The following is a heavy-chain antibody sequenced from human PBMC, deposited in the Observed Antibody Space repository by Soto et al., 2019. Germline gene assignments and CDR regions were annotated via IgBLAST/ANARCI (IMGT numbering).Heavy chain of an antibody. CDR1: GYKFINHY. D-gene: IGHD6-25*01. V-gene: IGHV1-46*01. Sequence: GASVKVSCKASGYKFINHYMHWVRQVPGVGLEWMGIINPNGGGTDYSRKFQGRVTMTRDTSANTVHMELSSLRSEDTGVYFCARDSSASATSYSFDNWGQGTLVTVS. J-gene: IGHJ4*02. CDR3: ARDSSASATSYSFDN. CDR2: INPNGGGT.